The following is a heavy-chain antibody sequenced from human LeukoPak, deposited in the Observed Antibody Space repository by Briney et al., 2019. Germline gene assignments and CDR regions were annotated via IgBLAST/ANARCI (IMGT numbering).Heavy chain of an antibody. CDR2: IYTSGST. CDR3: ASGLTPVLRAYYYYYMDV. V-gene: IGHV4-61*02. Sequence: PSQTLSLTCTVSGGSISSGSYYWSWIRQPAGKGLEWIGRIYTSGSTNYNPSLKSRVTISLDTSKNQFSLNLSSVTAADTAVYYCASGLTPVLRAYYYYYMDVWGKGTTVTVSS. CDR1: GGSISSGSYY. D-gene: IGHD2-2*01. J-gene: IGHJ6*03.